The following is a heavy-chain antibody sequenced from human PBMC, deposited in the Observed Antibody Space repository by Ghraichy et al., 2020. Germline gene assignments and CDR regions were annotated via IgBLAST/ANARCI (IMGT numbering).Heavy chain of an antibody. CDR3: ARVSAYNWFDC. Sequence: SLRLSCAASGFTFSKSWIHWVRQAPGKGLVWVSRINSDGSSTNYADSVKGRFTISRDNAKNTLYLQMNSLRAEDTAVYYCARVSAYNWFDCWGQGTLVTVSS. CDR2: INSDGSST. D-gene: IGHD5-24*01. CDR1: GFTFSKSW. V-gene: IGHV3-74*01. J-gene: IGHJ4*02.